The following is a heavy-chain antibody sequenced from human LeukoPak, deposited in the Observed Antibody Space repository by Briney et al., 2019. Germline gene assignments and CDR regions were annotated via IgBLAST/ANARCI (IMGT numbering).Heavy chain of an antibody. CDR1: GFTFSSYD. V-gene: IGHV3-13*01. CDR2: IGTAGDT. Sequence: GGSLRLSCAASGFTFSSYDMHWVRQATGKGLEWVSAIGTAGDTYYPGSVKGRFTISRGNAKNSLYLQMNSLRAGDTAVYYCARARGEGHYSDSSGYTSGAFDIWGQGTMVTVSS. CDR3: ARARGEGHYSDSSGYTSGAFDI. J-gene: IGHJ3*02. D-gene: IGHD3-22*01.